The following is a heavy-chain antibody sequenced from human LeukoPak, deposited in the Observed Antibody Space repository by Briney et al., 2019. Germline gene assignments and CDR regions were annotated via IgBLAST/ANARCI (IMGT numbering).Heavy chain of an antibody. CDR1: GGSISSGSYY. V-gene: IGHV4-61*02. D-gene: IGHD2-15*01. CDR3: ARSACSGGSCYSFWFDP. CDR2: IYTSGST. J-gene: IGHJ5*02. Sequence: SQTLSLTCTVSGGSISSGSYYWSWIRQPAGKVLEWIGRIYTSGSTNYNPSLKSRVTMSVDTSKNQFSLKLSSVTAADTAVYYCARSACSGGSCYSFWFDPWGQGTLVTVSS.